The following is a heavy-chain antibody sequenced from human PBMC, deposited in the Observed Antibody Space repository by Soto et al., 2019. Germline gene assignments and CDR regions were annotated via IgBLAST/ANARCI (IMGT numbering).Heavy chain of an antibody. D-gene: IGHD5-18*01. Sequence: QVQLVESGGGVVQPGRSLRLSCAASGFTFSSYAMHWVRQAPGKGLEWVAVISYDGSNKYYADSVKGRFTISRDNSKNTLYLQMKSLRAEDTAVYYCARAWRQRWIRGMDVGGQGTTVTVSS. CDR2: ISYDGSNK. CDR3: ARAWRQRWIRGMDV. CDR1: GFTFSSYA. V-gene: IGHV3-30-3*01. J-gene: IGHJ6*02.